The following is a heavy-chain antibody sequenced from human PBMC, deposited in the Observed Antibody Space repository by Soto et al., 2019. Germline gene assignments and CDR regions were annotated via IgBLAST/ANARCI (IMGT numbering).Heavy chain of an antibody. CDR2: ISGSGGST. V-gene: IGHV3-23*01. J-gene: IGHJ4*02. Sequence: SLRLSCAASGFTFSSYAMSWVRQAPGKGLEWVSAISGSGGSTYYADSVKGRFTISRDNSKNTLYLQMNSLRAEDTAVYYCAKVMPYYYDGSGYSYFDYWGQGXLVTVSS. CDR1: GFTFSSYA. CDR3: AKVMPYYYDGSGYSYFDY. D-gene: IGHD3-22*01.